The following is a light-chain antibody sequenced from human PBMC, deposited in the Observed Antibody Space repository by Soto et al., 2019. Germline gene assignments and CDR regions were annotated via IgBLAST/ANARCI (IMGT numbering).Light chain of an antibody. Sequence: ETLMTQSPATLSVTPGERATLSCRASQSVNNNLAWYQQKLGQAPRVLIYGASTRATGIPARFTGSGSGIEFILTITSLQSEDSAVYYCQEYNTWPWTFGQGTKVDI. CDR1: QSVNNN. V-gene: IGKV3-15*01. J-gene: IGKJ1*01. CDR3: QEYNTWPWT. CDR2: GAS.